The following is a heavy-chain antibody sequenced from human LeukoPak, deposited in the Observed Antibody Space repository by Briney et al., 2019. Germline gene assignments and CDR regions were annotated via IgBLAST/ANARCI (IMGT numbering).Heavy chain of an antibody. J-gene: IGHJ3*02. CDR2: IDWDDDK. D-gene: IGHD3-16*02. CDR3: ARIHMITFGGVIVAEDAFDI. Sequence: SGPALVKPTPTLTLTCTFSGFSLSTSGMCVSWIRQPPGKALEWLALIDWDDDKYYSTSLKTRLTISKDTSKNQVVLTMTNMDPVDTATYYCARIHMITFGGVIVAEDAFDIWGQGTMVTVSS. V-gene: IGHV2-70*01. CDR1: GFSLSTSGMC.